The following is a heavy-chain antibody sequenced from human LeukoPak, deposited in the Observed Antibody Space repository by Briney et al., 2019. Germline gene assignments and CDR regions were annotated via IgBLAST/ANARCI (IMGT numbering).Heavy chain of an antibody. J-gene: IGHJ5*02. V-gene: IGHV4-34*01. D-gene: IGHD2-2*01. CDR2: INHSGST. CDR3: ARGLRCSPTRRYAGGNWFDP. CDR1: GGSFSGYY. Sequence: PSETLSLTCAVYGGSFSGYYWSWIRQPPGKGLEWIGEINHSGSTNYNPSLKSRVTISVDTSKNQFSLKLSSVTAADTAVYYCARGLRCSPTRRYAGGNWFDPWGQGTLVTVSS.